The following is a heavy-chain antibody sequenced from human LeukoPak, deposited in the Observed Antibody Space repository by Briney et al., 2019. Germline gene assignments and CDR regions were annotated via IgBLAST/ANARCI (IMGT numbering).Heavy chain of an antibody. V-gene: IGHV1-69*13. J-gene: IGHJ4*02. Sequence: SVKVSCKASGGTFSSYAISWVRQAPGQGLEWMGGIIPIFGTANYAQKFQGRVTITADESTSTAYMELSSLRSEDTAVYYCARAYDILTGYSANDYWGQGTLVTVSS. D-gene: IGHD3-9*01. CDR2: IIPIFGTA. CDR3: ARAYDILTGYSANDY. CDR1: GGTFSSYA.